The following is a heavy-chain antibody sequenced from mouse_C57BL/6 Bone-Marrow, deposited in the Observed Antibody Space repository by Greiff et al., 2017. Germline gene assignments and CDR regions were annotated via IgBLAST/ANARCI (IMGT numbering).Heavy chain of an antibody. J-gene: IGHJ1*03. CDR3: ARNYYGGSWNWYFDV. CDR1: GYTFTSYW. Sequence: QVQLQQPGAELVRPGTSVKLSCKASGYTFTSYWMHWVKQRPGQGLEWIGVIDPSDSYTNYNQKFKGKATLTVDTSSSTAYMQLSSLTSEDSAVYYCARNYYGGSWNWYFDVWGTGTTVTVSA. CDR2: IDPSDSYT. V-gene: IGHV1-59*01. D-gene: IGHD1-1*01.